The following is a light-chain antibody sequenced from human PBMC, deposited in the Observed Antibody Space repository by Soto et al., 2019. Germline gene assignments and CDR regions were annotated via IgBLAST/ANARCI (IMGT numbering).Light chain of an antibody. CDR2: DVS. Sequence: QSVLTQPASVSGSPGRSIAISCTGSSSDVGGYKYVSWYQQHPGKAPKLMIYDVSNRPSGVSDRFSGSKSGNTASLTISGLQSEDEADYYCSSYTSSNSYVFGTGTKVTVL. V-gene: IGLV2-14*03. J-gene: IGLJ1*01. CDR3: SSYTSSNSYV. CDR1: SSDVGGYKY.